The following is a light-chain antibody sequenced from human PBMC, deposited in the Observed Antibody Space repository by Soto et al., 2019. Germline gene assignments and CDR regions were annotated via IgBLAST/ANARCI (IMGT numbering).Light chain of an antibody. CDR1: SSDVGRYNY. J-gene: IGLJ3*02. CDR3: SSYAGSNNWV. CDR2: QVS. Sequence: QSALTQPPSASGSPGQSVTVSCTGTSSDVGRYNYVSWYQQHPGKAPKLMIYQVSKRPSGVPDRFSGSKSGNTASLTVSGLQAEDEADYYRSSYAGSNNWVFGGGTKLTVL. V-gene: IGLV2-8*01.